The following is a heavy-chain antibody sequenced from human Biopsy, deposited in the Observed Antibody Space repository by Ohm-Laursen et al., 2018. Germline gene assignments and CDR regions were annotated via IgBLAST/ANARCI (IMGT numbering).Heavy chain of an antibody. CDR1: GGTFSNYA. Sequence: ASVKVSCKASGGTFSNYAISWVRQAPGQGLEWLGGIIPVSDTANYAQKFQGRVTITADKPTRTAYMELSSLRSEDTALYYCASSSYCGRTTCYQNYGMDVWGQGTTVTVSS. J-gene: IGHJ6*01. D-gene: IGHD2-2*01. V-gene: IGHV1-69*06. CDR3: ASSSYCGRTTCYQNYGMDV. CDR2: IIPVSDTA.